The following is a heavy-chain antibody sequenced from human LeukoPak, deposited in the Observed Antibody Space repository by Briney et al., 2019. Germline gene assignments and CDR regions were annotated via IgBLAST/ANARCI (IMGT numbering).Heavy chain of an antibody. CDR1: GYSFTSYW. CDR3: AGVYYDSSGCDAFDI. CDR2: IYPGDSDT. J-gene: IGHJ3*02. V-gene: IGHV5-51*01. D-gene: IGHD3-22*01. Sequence: RGESLKISSKGSGYSFTSYWIGWVRQMPGKGLEWMGIIYPGDSDTRYSPSFQGQVTISADKSISTAYLQWSSLKASDTAMYYCAGVYYDSSGCDAFDIWGQGTMVTVSS.